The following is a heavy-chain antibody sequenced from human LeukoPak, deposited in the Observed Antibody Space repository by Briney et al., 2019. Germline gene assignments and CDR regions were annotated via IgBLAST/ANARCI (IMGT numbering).Heavy chain of an antibody. CDR1: GYTFTGYY. CDR2: INPNSGGT. J-gene: IGHJ5*02. V-gene: IGHV1-2*02. Sequence: ASVKVSCKASGYTFTGYYMHWVRQAPGQGLEWMGWINPNSGGTNYAQKFQGRVTMTGDTSISTAYMELSRLRSDDTAVYYCARDIEVVVAATSETLYNWFDPWGQGTLVTVSS. CDR3: ARDIEVVVAATSETLYNWFDP. D-gene: IGHD2-15*01.